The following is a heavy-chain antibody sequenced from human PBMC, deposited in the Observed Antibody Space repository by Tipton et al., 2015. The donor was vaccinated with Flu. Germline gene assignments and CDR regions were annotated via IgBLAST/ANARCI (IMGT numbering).Heavy chain of an antibody. CDR1: GGSISSSSYY. J-gene: IGHJ4*02. V-gene: IGHV4-39*07. CDR2: IYYSGST. D-gene: IGHD3-3*01. CDR3: ARDTIFGVAH. Sequence: TLSLTCTVSGGSISSSSYYWGWIRQPPGKGLEWIGSIYYSGSTYYNPSLKSRVTISVDTSKNQFSLKLSSVTAADTAVIYCARDTIFGVAHWGQGTLVTISS.